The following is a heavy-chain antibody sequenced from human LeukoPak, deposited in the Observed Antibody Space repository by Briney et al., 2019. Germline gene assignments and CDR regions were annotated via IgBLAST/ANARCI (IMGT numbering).Heavy chain of an antibody. J-gene: IGHJ4*02. CDR1: GFTFSSYA. V-gene: IGHV3-30*04. CDR3: ARDAAAVSSAANYFDY. Sequence: GGSLRLSCAASGFTFSSYAMHWLRQAPGKGLEWVAVISYDGSNKYYADSVKGRFTISRDNSKNTRYLQMNSLRAEDTAVYYCARDAAAVSSAANYFDYWGQGTLVTVSS. D-gene: IGHD6-13*01. CDR2: ISYDGSNK.